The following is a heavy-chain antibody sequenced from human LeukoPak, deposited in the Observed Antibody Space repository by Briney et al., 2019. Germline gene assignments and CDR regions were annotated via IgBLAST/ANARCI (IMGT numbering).Heavy chain of an antibody. CDR2: TYYRSKWYN. Sequence: SQTLSLTCALSGDSVSSNSAAWNWLRQSPSRGLEWLGRTYYRSKWYNDYAVSVRSRITINPDTSKNQFSLQLNSVTPEDTAVYYCAREGSGWGDYYYYGMDVWGQGTTVTVSS. D-gene: IGHD6-19*01. V-gene: IGHV6-1*01. CDR3: AREGSGWGDYYYYGMDV. J-gene: IGHJ6*02. CDR1: GDSVSSNSAA.